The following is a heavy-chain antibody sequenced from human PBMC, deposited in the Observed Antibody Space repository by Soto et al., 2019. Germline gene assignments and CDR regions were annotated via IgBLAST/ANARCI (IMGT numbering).Heavy chain of an antibody. CDR2: INHSGST. J-gene: IGHJ4*02. Sequence: PSETLSLTCAVYGGPFSGYYWSWIRQPPGKGLEWIGEINHSGSTNYNPSLKSRVTISVDTSKNQFSLKLSSVTAADTAVYYCASSAYGSGSYYFDYWGQGTLVTVSS. CDR3: ASSAYGSGSYYFDY. D-gene: IGHD3-10*01. V-gene: IGHV4-34*01. CDR1: GGPFSGYY.